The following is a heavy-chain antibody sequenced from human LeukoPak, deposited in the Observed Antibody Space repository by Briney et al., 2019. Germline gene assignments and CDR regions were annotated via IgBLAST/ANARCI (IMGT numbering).Heavy chain of an antibody. V-gene: IGHV4-34*01. CDR3: ARGGSSDSSGYREFDY. CDR1: GGSFSGYY. D-gene: IGHD3-22*01. Sequence: SETLSLTCAVYGGSFSGYYWSWIRQPPGKGLEWIGEINHSGSTNYNPSLKSRVTISVDTSKNQFSLTLSSVTAADTAVYYCARGGSSDSSGYREFDYWGQGTLVTVSS. CDR2: INHSGST. J-gene: IGHJ4*02.